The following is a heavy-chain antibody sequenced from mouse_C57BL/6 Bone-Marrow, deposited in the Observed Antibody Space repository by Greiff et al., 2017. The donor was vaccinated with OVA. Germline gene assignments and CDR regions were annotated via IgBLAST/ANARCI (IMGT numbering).Heavy chain of an antibody. D-gene: IGHD2-4*01. J-gene: IGHJ2*01. CDR3: ARYDYDEGY. V-gene: IGHV14-2*01. Sequence: EVQLQQSGAELVKPGASVKLSCTASGFNIKDYYMHWVKQRTEQGLEWIGRIDPEDGKTKYAPKFQGKATITADTSSNTAYLQLSSLTSEDTAVYYCARYDYDEGYWGQGTTLTVSS. CDR2: IDPEDGKT. CDR1: GFNIKDYY.